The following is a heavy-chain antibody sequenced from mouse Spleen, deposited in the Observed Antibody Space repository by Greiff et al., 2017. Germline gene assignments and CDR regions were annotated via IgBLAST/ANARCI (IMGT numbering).Heavy chain of an antibody. D-gene: IGHD4-1*01. CDR3: ARGGWDSWFAY. Sequence: QVQLQQPGAELVRPGSSVKLSCKASGYTFTSYWMDWVKQRPGQGLEWIGNIYPSDSETHYNQKFKDKATLTVDKSSSTAYMQLSSLTSEDSEVYYCARGGWDSWFAYWGQGTLVTVSA. V-gene: IGHV1-61*01. CDR1: GYTFTSYW. J-gene: IGHJ3*01. CDR2: IYPSDSET.